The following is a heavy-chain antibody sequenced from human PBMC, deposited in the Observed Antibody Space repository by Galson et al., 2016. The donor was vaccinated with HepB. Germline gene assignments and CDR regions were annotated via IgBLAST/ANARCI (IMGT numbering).Heavy chain of an antibody. CDR3: ARGLQLGVGAFDS. J-gene: IGHJ4*02. D-gene: IGHD1-1*01. CDR1: GGTFSTYA. Sequence: SVKVSCKASGGTFSTYAVIWVRQAPGQGLEWMGGIIPIFATTNYAQRFQGRVSITADESTTTAYMELSSLRSEDTAVYYCARGLQLGVGAFDSWGQGTLVTVSS. V-gene: IGHV1-69*13. CDR2: IIPIFATT.